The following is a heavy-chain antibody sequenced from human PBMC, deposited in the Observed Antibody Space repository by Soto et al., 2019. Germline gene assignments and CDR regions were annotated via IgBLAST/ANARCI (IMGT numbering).Heavy chain of an antibody. Sequence: SETLSLTCTVSGGSISSGDYYWSWIRQPPGKGLEWIGYIYYSGSTYYNPSLKSRVTISVDTSKNQFSLKLSSVTAADTAVYYCARARGVGCSSTSCYTFRYFDYWGQGTLVTVSS. CDR3: ARARGVGCSSTSCYTFRYFDY. CDR1: GGSISSGDYY. V-gene: IGHV4-30-4*01. D-gene: IGHD2-2*02. J-gene: IGHJ4*02. CDR2: IYYSGST.